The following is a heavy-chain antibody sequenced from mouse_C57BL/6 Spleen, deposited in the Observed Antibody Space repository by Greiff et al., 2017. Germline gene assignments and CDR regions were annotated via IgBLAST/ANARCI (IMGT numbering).Heavy chain of an antibody. CDR1: GYTFTDYE. J-gene: IGHJ2*01. CDR3: TRRDVYYGNYYYFDY. D-gene: IGHD2-1*01. V-gene: IGHV1-15*01. Sequence: VQLQQSGAELVRPGASVTLSCKASGYTFTDYEMHWVKQTPVHGLEWIGAIDPETGGTAYNQKFKGKAILTADKSSSTAYMELRSLTSEDSAVYYCTRRDVYYGNYYYFDYWGQGTTLTVSS. CDR2: IDPETGGT.